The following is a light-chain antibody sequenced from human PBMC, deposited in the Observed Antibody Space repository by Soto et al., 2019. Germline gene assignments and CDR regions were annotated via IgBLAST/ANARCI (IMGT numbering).Light chain of an antibody. V-gene: IGKV1-39*01. CDR3: QQSYSSPPT. CDR1: QSISNH. Sequence: DIQMTQSPSSLSASVEDRVIITCRASQSISNHLNWYQQKPGKAPKLLIFAASSLQSGVPSRFGGSRSGPDFTLTISSLQPEDFATYYCQQSYSSPPTFCQGTKVEIK. CDR2: AAS. J-gene: IGKJ1*01.